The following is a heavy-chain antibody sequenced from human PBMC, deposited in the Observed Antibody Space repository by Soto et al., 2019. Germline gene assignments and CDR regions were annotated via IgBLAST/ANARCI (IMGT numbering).Heavy chain of an antibody. CDR2: IYNIGST. CDR3: ARESSVSVLYWYFDL. D-gene: IGHD1-20*01. V-gene: IGHV4-4*07. J-gene: IGHJ2*01. Sequence: SETLSLTCSVSGVYMSSYYWSWIRQPAGKGLEWIGRIYNIGSTNYNPSLKSRVTMSVDTSKNELSLSLTAVTAADTAVYYCARESSVSVLYWYFDLWGRGTLVTVSS. CDR1: GVYMSSYY.